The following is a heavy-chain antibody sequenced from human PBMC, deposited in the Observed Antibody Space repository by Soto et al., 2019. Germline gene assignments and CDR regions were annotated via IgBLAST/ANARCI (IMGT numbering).Heavy chain of an antibody. Sequence: VGSLRLSCAASGFTFSSYAMSWVRQAPGKGLEWVSAISGSGGSTYYADSVKGRFTISRDNSKNTLYLQMNSLRAEDTAVYYCAKSYSGSYYFDYWGQGTLVTVSS. V-gene: IGHV3-23*01. CDR3: AKSYSGSYYFDY. D-gene: IGHD1-26*01. CDR2: ISGSGGST. J-gene: IGHJ4*02. CDR1: GFTFSSYA.